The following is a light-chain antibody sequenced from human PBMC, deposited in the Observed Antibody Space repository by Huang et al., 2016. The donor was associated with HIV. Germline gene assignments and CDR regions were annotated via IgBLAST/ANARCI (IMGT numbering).Light chain of an antibody. V-gene: IGKV1-33*01. CDR3: QQYDSLYT. CDR2: GAS. CDR1: QDIRSY. J-gene: IGKJ2*01. Sequence: IQMTQSPASLSAYVGDRVTISCQANQDIRSYLNWYQPKPGKAPRLLIYGASNLQAGVPSRFSGNGSGTDFTITISSLQSEDIATYYCQQYDSLYTFGQGTRLEIK.